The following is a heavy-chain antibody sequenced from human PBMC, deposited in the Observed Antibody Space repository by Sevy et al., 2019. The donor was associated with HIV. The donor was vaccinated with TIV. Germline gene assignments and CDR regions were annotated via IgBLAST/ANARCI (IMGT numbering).Heavy chain of an antibody. CDR1: GFTFSNYG. V-gene: IGHV3-30*18. D-gene: IGHD1-26*01. Sequence: GGSLRLSCAASGFTFSNYGMHWVRQAPGKGLEWVAVVSYDGSTKYYADFVKGRSTISRDNSKNTVYLQMNTLRTEDTAVFYCAKGSKATDSAFDLWGQGTMVTVSS. CDR3: AKGSKATDSAFDL. CDR2: VSYDGSTK. J-gene: IGHJ3*01.